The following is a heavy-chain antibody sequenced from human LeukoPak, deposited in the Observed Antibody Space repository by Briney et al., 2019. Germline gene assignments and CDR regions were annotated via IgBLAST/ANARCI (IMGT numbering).Heavy chain of an antibody. CDR1: GFTFSSYA. CDR3: AKSGSNEPEENDY. Sequence: PGGSLRLSCAASGFTFSSYAMSWVRQASGKGLEWVSAISGSGGSTYYADSVKGRFTISRDNSKNTLYLQMNSLRAEDTAVYYCAKSGSNEPEENDYWGQGTLVTVSS. D-gene: IGHD3-10*01. J-gene: IGHJ4*02. CDR2: ISGSGGST. V-gene: IGHV3-23*01.